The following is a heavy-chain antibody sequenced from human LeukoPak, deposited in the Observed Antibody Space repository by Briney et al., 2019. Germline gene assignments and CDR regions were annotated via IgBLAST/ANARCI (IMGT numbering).Heavy chain of an antibody. CDR3: ARAPKGGLQAY. V-gene: IGHV3-48*03. Sequence: GGSLRLSCAASGFTFSSYEMNWVRQAPGKGLEWVSYISSSGSTIYYADSVKGRFTISRDDAKNSLYLQMNSLRVEDTAVYYCARAPKGGLQAYWGQGTLVTVSS. CDR2: ISSSGSTI. D-gene: IGHD4-11*01. CDR1: GFTFSSYE. J-gene: IGHJ4*02.